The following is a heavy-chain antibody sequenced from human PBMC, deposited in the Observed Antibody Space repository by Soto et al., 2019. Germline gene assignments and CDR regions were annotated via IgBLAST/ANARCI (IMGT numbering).Heavy chain of an antibody. J-gene: IGHJ4*02. Sequence: SGPTLVNPTQTLTLNCAFSGFSLSTTGVGVGWFRQPPAKAPECLALIYWDDDLRYSPTLRNRLTITKDTSSNLWVHKMKNIFTLDTATYDGVHRTGSNGAWLGRWGRGILVA. V-gene: IGHV2-5*02. CDR3: VHRTGSNGAWLGR. D-gene: IGHD3-22*01. CDR1: GFSLSTTGVG. CDR2: IYWDDDL.